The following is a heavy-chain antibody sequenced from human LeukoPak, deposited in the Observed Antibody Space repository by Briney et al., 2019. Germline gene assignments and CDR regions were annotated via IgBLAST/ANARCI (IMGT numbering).Heavy chain of an antibody. Sequence: SETLSLTCAVYGGSFSGYYSSWIRQPPGKGLEWIGEINHSGSTNYNPSLKSRVTISVDTSKNQFSLKLSSVTAADTAVYYCARERDYYGSGSYDYWGQGTLVTVSS. CDR2: INHSGST. V-gene: IGHV4-34*01. D-gene: IGHD3-10*01. CDR3: ARERDYYGSGSYDY. J-gene: IGHJ4*02. CDR1: GGSFSGYY.